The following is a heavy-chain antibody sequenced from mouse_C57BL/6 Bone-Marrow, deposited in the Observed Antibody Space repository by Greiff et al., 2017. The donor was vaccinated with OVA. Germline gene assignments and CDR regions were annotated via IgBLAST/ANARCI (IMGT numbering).Heavy chain of an antibody. CDR2: IYPGDGDT. D-gene: IGHD1-1*01. CDR3: SSYGYFDV. Sequence: VQLQQSGPELVKPGASVKISCKASGYAFSSSWMNWVKQRPGQGLEWIGRIYPGDGDTNYNGKFKGKATLTADKSSSTAYLQLSSLTSEDSAVYVCSSYGYFDVWGTGTTVTVSS. V-gene: IGHV1-82*01. J-gene: IGHJ1*03. CDR1: GYAFSSSW.